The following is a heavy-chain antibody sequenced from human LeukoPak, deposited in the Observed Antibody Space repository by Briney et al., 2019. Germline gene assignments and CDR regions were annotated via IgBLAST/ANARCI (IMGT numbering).Heavy chain of an antibody. V-gene: IGHV4-39*01. CDR3: QSRFLEWLLDY. Sequence: PSETLTLTCTVSGDSIRSNNYYWGWIRQPPGKGLEWIGSIYDTGSTFYNPSLKSRVIISVDTSKNQFSLKLSSVTAADTAVYYCQSRFLEWLLDYWGQGTLVTVSS. CDR2: IYDTGST. J-gene: IGHJ4*02. D-gene: IGHD3-3*01. CDR1: GDSIRSNNYY.